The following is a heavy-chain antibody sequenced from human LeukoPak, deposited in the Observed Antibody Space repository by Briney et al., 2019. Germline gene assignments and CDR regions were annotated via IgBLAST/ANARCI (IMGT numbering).Heavy chain of an antibody. D-gene: IGHD2-2*01. V-gene: IGHV3-23*01. CDR2: ISGSGSST. CDR1: GFTFSNYA. Sequence: GGSLRLSCAASGFTFSNYAMSWVRQAPGRGLEWVSVISGSGSSTYYADSVKGRFTISRDNSMHTLYLQMNSLRAEDTAVYYCAKDLRGCSSTSCYGWSDPWGQGTLVTVSS. CDR3: AKDLRGCSSTSCYGWSDP. J-gene: IGHJ5*02.